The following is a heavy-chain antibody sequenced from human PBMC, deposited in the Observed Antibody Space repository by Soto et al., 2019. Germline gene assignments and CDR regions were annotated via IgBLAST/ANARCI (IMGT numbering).Heavy chain of an antibody. D-gene: IGHD6-19*01. CDR3: ARDYGSGWYDGIDY. J-gene: IGHJ4*02. Sequence: QVQLVESGGGVVQPGRSLRLSCAASGFTFSSYAMHWVRQAPGKGLEWVAVISYDGSNKYYADSVKGRFTISRDNSKNTLYLQMNSLRAEDTAVYYCARDYGSGWYDGIDYWGQGTLVTVSS. CDR1: GFTFSSYA. CDR2: ISYDGSNK. V-gene: IGHV3-30-3*01.